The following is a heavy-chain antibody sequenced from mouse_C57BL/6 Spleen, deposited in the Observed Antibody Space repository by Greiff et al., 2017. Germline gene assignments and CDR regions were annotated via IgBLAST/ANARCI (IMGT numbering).Heavy chain of an antibody. CDR2: IDPETGGT. V-gene: IGHV1-15*01. D-gene: IGHD2-1*01. J-gene: IGHJ2*01. CDR1: GYTFTDYE. Sequence: QVQLQQSGAELVRPGASVTLSCKASGYTFTDYEMHWVKQTPVHGLEWIGAIDPETGGTAYNQKFKGKAILTADKSSSTAYMELRSLTSEDSAVYYCTRHGNYLFDYWGQGTTLTVSS. CDR3: TRHGNYLFDY.